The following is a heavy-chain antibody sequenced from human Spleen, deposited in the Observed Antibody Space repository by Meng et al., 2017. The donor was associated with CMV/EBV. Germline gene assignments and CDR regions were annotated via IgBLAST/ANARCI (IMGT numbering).Heavy chain of an antibody. J-gene: IGHJ5*02. CDR3: ARGLRSIVVVPAADRWFDP. CDR1: FTNYY. Sequence: FTNYYVPWVRQAPGQGLEWMGIINPSGGATTYAQGFQGRVTITADKSTSTAYMELSSLRSEDTAVYYCARGLRSIVVVPAADRWFDPWGQGTLVTVSS. V-gene: IGHV1-46*01. D-gene: IGHD2-2*01. CDR2: INPSGGAT.